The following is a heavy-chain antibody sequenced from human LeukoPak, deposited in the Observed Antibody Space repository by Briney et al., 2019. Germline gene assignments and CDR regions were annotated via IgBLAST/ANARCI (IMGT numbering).Heavy chain of an antibody. D-gene: IGHD4-23*01. V-gene: IGHV4-34*01. Sequence: SETLSLTCAVYGGSFSGYYWSWIRQPPGEGLEWIGEIDQGGGTSHKPSLKSRVTLSVDRSKSQFSLRLSSVTAADTAVYYRARAYGGRFDYWGHGALVTVSS. CDR1: GGSFSGYY. J-gene: IGHJ4*01. CDR3: ARAYGGRFDY. CDR2: IDQGGGT.